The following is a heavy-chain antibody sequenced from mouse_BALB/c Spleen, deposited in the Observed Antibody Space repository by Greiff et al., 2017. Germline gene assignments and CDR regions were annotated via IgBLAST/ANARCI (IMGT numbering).Heavy chain of an antibody. Sequence: VQLKESGPELVKPGASVKMSCKASGYTFTSYVMHWVKQKPGQGLEWIGYINPYNDGTKYNEKFKGKATLTSDKSSSTAYMELSSLTSEDSAVYYCARGDYDREDYAMDYWGQGTSVTVSS. CDR2: INPYNDGT. CDR3: ARGDYDREDYAMDY. CDR1: GYTFTSYV. J-gene: IGHJ4*01. D-gene: IGHD2-4*01. V-gene: IGHV1-14*01.